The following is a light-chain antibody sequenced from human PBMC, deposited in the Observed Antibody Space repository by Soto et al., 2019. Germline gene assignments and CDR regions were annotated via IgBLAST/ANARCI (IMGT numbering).Light chain of an antibody. Sequence: EIVMTQSPGTLSLSPGERATLSCRASQSVSSRLAWYQQKPGQAPRLLIFAASTRATVIPARFRGSGSRTEFTLTISDLQSEDFAVYYCQQYSNWPRTFGQGTKV. CDR3: QQYSNWPRT. CDR1: QSVSSR. J-gene: IGKJ1*01. V-gene: IGKV3-15*01. CDR2: AAS.